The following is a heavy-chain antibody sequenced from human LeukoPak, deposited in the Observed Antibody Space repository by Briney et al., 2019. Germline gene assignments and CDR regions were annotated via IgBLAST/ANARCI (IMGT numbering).Heavy chain of an antibody. CDR3: ARMNGDLAAAGRVYYYYGMDV. V-gene: IGHV3-33*01. J-gene: IGHJ6*02. D-gene: IGHD6-13*01. CDR2: IWYDGSNK. Sequence: GRSLRLSCAASGFTFSSYGMHWVREAPGKGLEWVAVIWYDGSNKYYADSVKGRFTISRDNSKNTLYLQMNSLRAEDTAVYYCARMNGDLAAAGRVYYYYGMDVWGQGTTVTVSS. CDR1: GFTFSSYG.